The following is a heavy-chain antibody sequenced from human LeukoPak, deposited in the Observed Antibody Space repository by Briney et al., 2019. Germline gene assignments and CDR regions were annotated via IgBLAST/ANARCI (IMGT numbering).Heavy chain of an antibody. CDR1: GFTVSSNY. Sequence: GGSLRLSCAASGFTVSSNYMSWVRQAPGKGLKWVSVIYSGGSTYYADSVKGRFTISRDNSKNTLYLQMNSLRAEDTAVYYCARLNRMSDAFDIWGQGTMVTVSS. V-gene: IGHV3-66*04. D-gene: IGHD1-14*01. J-gene: IGHJ3*02. CDR2: IYSGGST. CDR3: ARLNRMSDAFDI.